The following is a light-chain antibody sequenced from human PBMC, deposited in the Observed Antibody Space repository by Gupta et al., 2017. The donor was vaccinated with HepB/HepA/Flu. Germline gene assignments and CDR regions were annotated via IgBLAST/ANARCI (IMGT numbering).Light chain of an antibody. J-gene: IGKJ4*01. CDR3: QQDNDWPLT. CDR2: GAS. V-gene: IGKV3-15*01. Sequence: EILMTQSPVTLSVSRGERATLSCRASQSVGRNLGWYQQKPGQAPRRVIYGASTRPTGIPARFSGSVSGTEFTLTISSLQSEDSAVYYCQQDNDWPLTCGGGTKVEIK. CDR1: QSVGRN.